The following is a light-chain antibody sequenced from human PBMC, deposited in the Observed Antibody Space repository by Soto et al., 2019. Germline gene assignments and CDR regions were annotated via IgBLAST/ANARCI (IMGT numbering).Light chain of an antibody. V-gene: IGKV1-39*01. CDR2: AAS. CDR1: QSISSY. Sequence: DIQMTQSPSSLSASVGDRVTITCRASQSISSYLNWYQQKPGKAPKLLIYAASSLQSGVPSRFSGSGSATDFTHTISSLQPEEFATYYCQQSYSTPQLTFGGGTKVEIK. CDR3: QQSYSTPQLT. J-gene: IGKJ4*01.